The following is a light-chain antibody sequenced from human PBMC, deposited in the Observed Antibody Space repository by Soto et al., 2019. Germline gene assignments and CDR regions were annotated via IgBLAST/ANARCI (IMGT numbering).Light chain of an antibody. J-gene: IGKJ1*01. V-gene: IGKV3-15*01. CDR1: QSVSSN. CDR3: QQYNNWWT. Sequence: EIVMTQSPATLSVSPGERATLSCRASQSVSSNLARYQKKPGQAPRLLIYGASTRATGIPTRFSGSGSGTEFTLTISSLQSEDFAVYYCQQYNNWWTFGQGTRVEIK. CDR2: GAS.